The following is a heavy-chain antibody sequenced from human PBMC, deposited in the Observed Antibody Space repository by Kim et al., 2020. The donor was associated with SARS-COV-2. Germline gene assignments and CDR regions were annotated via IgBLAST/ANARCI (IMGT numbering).Heavy chain of an antibody. D-gene: IGHD3-3*01. J-gene: IGHJ5*02. V-gene: IGHV4-39*01. CDR3: ARHGFRITIFGVVKRWFDP. CDR1: GGSISSSSYY. Sequence: SETLSLTCTVSGGSISSSSYYWGWIRQPPGKGLEWIGCIYYSGSTYYNPSLKRRVTISVDTSKNQFSLKLSSVTAADTAVYYCARHGFRITIFGVVKRWFDPWGQGTLVTVSS. CDR2: IYYSGST.